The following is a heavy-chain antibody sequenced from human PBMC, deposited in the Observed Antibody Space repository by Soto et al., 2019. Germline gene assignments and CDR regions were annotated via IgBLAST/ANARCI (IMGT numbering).Heavy chain of an antibody. D-gene: IGHD2-15*01. CDR3: ARGGGYCSGGSCYSLSYYFDY. CDR2: IYYSGST. Sequence: QVQLQESGPGLVKPSQTLSLTCTVSGGSISSGGYYWSWIRQHPGKGLEWIGYIYYSGSTYYNPCLEGRVTISGESFRNQFSVRLSPGGAGARALYYCARGGGYCSGGSCYSLSYYFDYWGQGTLVTVSS. CDR1: GGSISSGGYY. V-gene: IGHV4-31*03. J-gene: IGHJ4*02.